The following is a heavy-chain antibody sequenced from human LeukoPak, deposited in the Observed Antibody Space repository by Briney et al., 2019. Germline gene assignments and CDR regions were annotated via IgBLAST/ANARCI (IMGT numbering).Heavy chain of an antibody. Sequence: GASVKVSCKASGYTFASHDIHWVRQATGQGLEWMGWMNIDSGNTGYAEKFQGRVTMTRNTSTTTANMELSSLTSEDTAVYYCVRGSGRRKDSWGQGTLVTVSS. CDR1: GYTFASHD. CDR3: VRGSGRRKDS. J-gene: IGHJ4*02. D-gene: IGHD5-24*01. V-gene: IGHV1-8*01. CDR2: MNIDSGNT.